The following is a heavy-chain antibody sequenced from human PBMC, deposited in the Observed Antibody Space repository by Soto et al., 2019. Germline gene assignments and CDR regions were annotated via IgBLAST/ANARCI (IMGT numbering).Heavy chain of an antibody. CDR2: FSGGSDST. CDR3: AKGIKWELPFDY. D-gene: IGHD1-26*01. J-gene: IGHJ4*02. CDR1: GFTFSTYA. V-gene: IGHV3-23*01. Sequence: EVQLLESGGGLVQPGGSLRLSCAASGFTFSTYAMSWVRQAPGKGLEWVSAFSGGSDSTYYADSVKGRFTISRDNSKNTLYLQMNSLRAEDTAVYYCAKGIKWELPFDYWGQGTLVTVS.